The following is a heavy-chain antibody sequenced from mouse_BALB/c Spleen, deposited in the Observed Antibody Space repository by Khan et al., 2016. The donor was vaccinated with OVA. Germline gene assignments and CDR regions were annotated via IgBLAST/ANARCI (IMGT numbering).Heavy chain of an antibody. Sequence: VQLQESGPGLVAPSQNLSITCTISGFSLTNYGIHWVRQPPEKGLEWLVVIWSDGSTTYNSALKSRLTISKDNSKSQVFLKMNSLQTDDTAMYFGARQPYYHYNIMDYWGQGTSVTVSS. D-gene: IGHD2-10*01. CDR3: ARQPYYHYNIMDY. CDR1: GFSLTNYG. J-gene: IGHJ4*01. V-gene: IGHV2-6-1*01. CDR2: IWSDGST.